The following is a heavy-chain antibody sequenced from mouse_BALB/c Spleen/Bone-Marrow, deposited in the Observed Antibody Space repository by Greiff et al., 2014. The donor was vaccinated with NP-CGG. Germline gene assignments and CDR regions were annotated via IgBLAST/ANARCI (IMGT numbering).Heavy chain of an antibody. Sequence: VQLQESGPELVKPGTSMNISCKASGYTFTNFCLHWVKQRPGQGLQWIGWIYPGNISTKYNEKFKGKATLTADKSSSTAYMQFNSLTSEDSAVYFCAREGGTNNTMDYWGQGASVTVSS. V-gene: IGHV1S56*01. J-gene: IGHJ4*01. CDR2: IYPGNIST. CDR1: GYTFTNFC. CDR3: AREGGTNNTMDY. D-gene: IGHD3-3*01.